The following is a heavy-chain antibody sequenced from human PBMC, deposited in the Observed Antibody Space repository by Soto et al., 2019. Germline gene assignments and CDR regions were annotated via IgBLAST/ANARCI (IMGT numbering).Heavy chain of an antibody. D-gene: IGHD5-18*01. CDR2: IYSGGST. J-gene: IGHJ4*02. CDR1: GFTVSSNY. CDR3: ARVATAMDYAFDY. V-gene: IGHV3-53*01. Sequence: PGGSLRLSCAASGFTVSSNYMSWVRQAPGKGLEWVSVIYSGGSTYYADSVKGRFTISRDNSKNTLYLQMNSLRAEDTAVYYCARVATAMDYAFDYWGQGTLVTVSS.